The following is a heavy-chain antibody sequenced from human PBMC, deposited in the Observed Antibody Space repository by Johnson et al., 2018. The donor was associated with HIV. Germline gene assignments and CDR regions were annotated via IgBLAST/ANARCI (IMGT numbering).Heavy chain of an antibody. D-gene: IGHD5-12*01. CDR2: ISYDGSRS. J-gene: IGHJ3*02. Sequence: QEQLVESGGGVVQPGRFLRLFCAASGFTFSGYPMHWVRQAPGKGLEWVAAISYDGSRSDYGASVKGRFTISRDNSKNTLYLQMNSLRAEDTAVYYCAKEAVATSHAFDIWGQGTMVTVSS. V-gene: IGHV3-30-3*01. CDR3: AKEAVATSHAFDI. CDR1: GFTFSGYP.